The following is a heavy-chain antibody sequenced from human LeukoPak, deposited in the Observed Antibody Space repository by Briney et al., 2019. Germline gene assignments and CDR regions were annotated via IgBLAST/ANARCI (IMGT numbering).Heavy chain of an antibody. Sequence: GGSLRLSCAASGFTLSSYGMDWVRQAPGKGLEWVSSISSSTRYIYYADSVKGRFTISRDSAKNSLYLQMNRLRAEDSAVYYCAREMDFYYYDMDVWGQGTTVTVSS. D-gene: IGHD2-8*01. CDR3: AREMDFYYYDMDV. CDR1: GFTLSSYG. CDR2: ISSSTRYI. J-gene: IGHJ6*02. V-gene: IGHV3-21*01.